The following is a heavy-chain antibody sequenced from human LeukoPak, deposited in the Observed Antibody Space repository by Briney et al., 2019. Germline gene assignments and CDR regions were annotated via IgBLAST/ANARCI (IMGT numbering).Heavy chain of an antibody. CDR1: GFTFSSYS. CDR2: ISSSSSYI. D-gene: IGHD2-2*02. J-gene: IGHJ6*02. V-gene: IGHV3-21*01. CDR3: ARVGGYCSSTSCYTDYYYGMDV. Sequence: GSLRLSCAASGFTFSSYSMNWVRQAPGKGLEWVSSISSSSSYIYYADSVKGRFTISRDNAKNSLYLQMNSLRAEDTAVYYCARVGGYCSSTSCYTDYYYGMDVWGQGTLVTVSS.